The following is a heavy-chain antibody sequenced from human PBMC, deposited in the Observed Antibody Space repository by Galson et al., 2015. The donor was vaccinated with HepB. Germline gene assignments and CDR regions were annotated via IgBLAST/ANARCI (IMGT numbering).Heavy chain of an antibody. D-gene: IGHD4-17*01. CDR3: ARVPTRAALGFDL. J-gene: IGHJ4*02. Sequence: LTCTVSGFYVKSGYYWGWIRQPPGKGLEWIVNVHHTGGSHSYPSLNGRLTTSVDTFKNQLSLKLTSVTAADTAVYYCARVPTRAALGFDLWGQGTLVIVSS. CDR2: VHHTGGS. V-gene: IGHV4-38-2*02. CDR1: GFYVKSGYY.